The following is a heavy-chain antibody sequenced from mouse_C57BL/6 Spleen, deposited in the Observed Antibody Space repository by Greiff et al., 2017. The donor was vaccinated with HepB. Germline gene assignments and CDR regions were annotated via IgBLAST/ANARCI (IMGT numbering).Heavy chain of an antibody. D-gene: IGHD3-2*02. CDR3: ARTSGYSWFAY. J-gene: IGHJ3*01. V-gene: IGHV1-22*01. CDR1: GYTFTDYN. Sequence: EVKLMESGPELVKPGASVKMSCKASGYTFTDYNMHWVKQSHGKSLEWIGYINPNNGGTSYNQKFKGKATLTVNKSSSTAYMELRSLTSEDSAVYYCARTSGYSWFAYWGQGTLVTVSA. CDR2: INPNNGGT.